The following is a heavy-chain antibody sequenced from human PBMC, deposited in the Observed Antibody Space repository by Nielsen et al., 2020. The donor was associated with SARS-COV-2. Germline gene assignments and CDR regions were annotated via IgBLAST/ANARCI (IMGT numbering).Heavy chain of an antibody. CDR3: ARVFSLVNDFWSGYYRGAFDI. CDR2: INPNSGGT. Sequence: WVRQAPGQGLEWMGRINPNSGGTNYAQKFQGRVTMTTDTSTSTAYMELSSLRSEDTAVYYCARVFSLVNDFWSGYYRGAFDIWGQGTVVTVSS. D-gene: IGHD3-3*01. J-gene: IGHJ3*02. V-gene: IGHV1-2*06.